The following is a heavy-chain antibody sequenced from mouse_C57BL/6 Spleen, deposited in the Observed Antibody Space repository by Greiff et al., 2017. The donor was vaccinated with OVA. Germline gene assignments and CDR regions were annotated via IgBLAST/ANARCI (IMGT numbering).Heavy chain of an antibody. D-gene: IGHD1-1*01. V-gene: IGHV1-63*01. Sequence: QVQLKESGAELVRPGTSVKMSCKASGYTFTNYWIGWAKQRPGHGLEWIGDIYPGGGYTNYNEKFKGKATLTADKSSSTAYMQFSSLTSEDSAIYDCARIYYGSSYGYFDVWGTGTTVTVSS. CDR2: IYPGGGYT. CDR1: GYTFTNYW. J-gene: IGHJ1*03. CDR3: ARIYYGSSYGYFDV.